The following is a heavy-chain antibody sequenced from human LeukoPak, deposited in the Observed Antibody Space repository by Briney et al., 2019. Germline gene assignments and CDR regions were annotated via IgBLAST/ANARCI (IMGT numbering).Heavy chain of an antibody. V-gene: IGHV3-53*05. J-gene: IGHJ4*02. CDR3: ARDPQSRGSYRNFDY. CDR2: IYSGGST. Sequence: PGGSLRLSCAASGFTVSSNYMSWVRQAPGKGLEWVSVIYSGGSTYYADPVKGRFTISRDNSKNTLYLQMNSLRAEDTAVYYCARDPQSRGSYRNFDYWGQGTLVTVSS. CDR1: GFTVSSNY. D-gene: IGHD1-26*01.